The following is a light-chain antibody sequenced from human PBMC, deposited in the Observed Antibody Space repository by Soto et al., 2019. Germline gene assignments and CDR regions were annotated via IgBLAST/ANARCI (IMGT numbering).Light chain of an antibody. J-gene: IGKJ1*01. Sequence: DIQMTQSPSTLSASVGDRVTITCRASQSLGTYLAWYRQKPGKAPNLLIYDASTLGSGVPSRFSGSGSGTEFTLTISSLQPDDFATYYCQQYNSYSRTFGQGTKVDIK. V-gene: IGKV1-5*01. CDR3: QQYNSYSRT. CDR2: DAS. CDR1: QSLGTY.